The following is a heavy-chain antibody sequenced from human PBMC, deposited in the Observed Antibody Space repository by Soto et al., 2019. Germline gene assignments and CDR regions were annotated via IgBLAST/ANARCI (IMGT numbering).Heavy chain of an antibody. CDR2: INHSGST. Sequence: QVQLQQWGAGLLKPSETLSLTCAVYGGSFSGYYWSWIRQPPGKGLEWIGEINHSGSTNYNPSLKSRVTISVDTSKNQFSLKLSSVTAADTAVYYCARGPSYDSSGYYGFDYWGQGTLVTVSP. J-gene: IGHJ4*02. CDR3: ARGPSYDSSGYYGFDY. V-gene: IGHV4-34*01. D-gene: IGHD3-22*01. CDR1: GGSFSGYY.